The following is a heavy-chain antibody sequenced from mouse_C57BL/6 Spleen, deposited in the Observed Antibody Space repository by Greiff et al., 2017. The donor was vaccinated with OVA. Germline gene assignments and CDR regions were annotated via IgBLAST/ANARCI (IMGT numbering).Heavy chain of an antibody. CDR2: IDPENGDT. V-gene: IGHV14-4*01. CDR3: TTLYGYDRVDY. D-gene: IGHD2-2*01. CDR1: GFNIKDDY. J-gene: IGHJ2*01. Sequence: VHVKQSGAELVRPGASVKLSCTASGFNIKDDYMHWVKQRPEQGLEWIGWIDPENGDTEYASKFQGKATITADTSSNTAYLQLSRLTSEDTAVYYCTTLYGYDRVDYWGQGTTLTVSS.